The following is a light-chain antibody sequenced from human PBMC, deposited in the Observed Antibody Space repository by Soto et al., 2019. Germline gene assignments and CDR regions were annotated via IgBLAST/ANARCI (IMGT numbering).Light chain of an antibody. V-gene: IGLV1-40*01. J-gene: IGLJ1*01. CDR2: GNN. CDR3: QSYDSSLRGYV. CDR1: SSNFGAGND. Sequence: QSALTQPPSVSGAPGQRVIISCTGSSSNFGAGNDVQWYQHLPETAPKLLIFGNNNRPSGVPDRFSGSKSGNSASLAISGLQAEDEADYYCQSYDSSLRGYVFGTGTKLTVL.